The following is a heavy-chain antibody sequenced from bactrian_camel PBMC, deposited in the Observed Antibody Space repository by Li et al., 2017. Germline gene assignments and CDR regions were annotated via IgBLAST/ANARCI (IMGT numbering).Heavy chain of an antibody. Sequence: HVQLVESGGGSVQAGGSLSLSCVASGFTFSNYYMTWVRQAPGKGLEWVSDIYSDGKATYYTDSVKGRFTISRDNALNTVYLQMNSLKPEDTALYTCVRTLAASYSEGYWGQGTQVTVS. J-gene: IGHJ4*01. CDR3: VRTLAASYSEGY. V-gene: IGHV3S6*01. D-gene: IGHD1*01. CDR1: GFTFSNYY. CDR2: IYSDGKAT.